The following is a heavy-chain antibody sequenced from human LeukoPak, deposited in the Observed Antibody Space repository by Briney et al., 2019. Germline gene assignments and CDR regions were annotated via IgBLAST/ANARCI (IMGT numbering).Heavy chain of an antibody. Sequence: GGSLRLSCAVSGFIFSDHYMHWVRQAPGKGLEWVAVIWYDGSNKYYADSVKGRFTISRDNSKNTLYLQMNSLRAEDTAVYYCARANVVVPAQTKYGMDVWGQGTTVTVSS. D-gene: IGHD2-2*01. CDR3: ARANVVVPAQTKYGMDV. V-gene: IGHV3-33*08. CDR2: IWYDGSNK. CDR1: GFIFSDHY. J-gene: IGHJ6*02.